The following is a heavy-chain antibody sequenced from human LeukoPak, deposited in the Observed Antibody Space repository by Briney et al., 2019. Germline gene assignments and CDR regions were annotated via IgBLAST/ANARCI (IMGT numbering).Heavy chain of an antibody. D-gene: IGHD1-1*01. V-gene: IGHV4-59*08. J-gene: IGHJ3*02. Sequence: PSETLSLTCTVSGGSISSYYWSWIRQPPGKGLEWIGYIYYSGSTNYNPSLKSRVTISVDTSKNQFSLKLSSVTAADTAVYYCARHSRYNWNDDAFDIWGQGTMVTVSS. CDR3: ARHSRYNWNDDAFDI. CDR1: GGSISSYY. CDR2: IYYSGST.